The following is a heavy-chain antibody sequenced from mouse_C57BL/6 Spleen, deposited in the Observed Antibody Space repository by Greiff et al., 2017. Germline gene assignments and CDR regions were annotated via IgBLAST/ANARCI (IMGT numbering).Heavy chain of an antibody. CDR1: GYSITSGYY. Sequence: EVKLMESGPGLVKPSQSLSLTCSVTGYSITSGYYWNWIRQFPGNKLEWMGYISYDGSNNYNPSLKNRISITRDPSKNQFFLKLNSVTTEDTATYYWARGRDYYGSLMVTTEGSAMDYWGQGTSVTVSS. CDR3: ARGRDYYGSLMVTTEGSAMDY. D-gene: IGHD1-1*01. V-gene: IGHV3-6*01. J-gene: IGHJ4*01. CDR2: ISYDGSN.